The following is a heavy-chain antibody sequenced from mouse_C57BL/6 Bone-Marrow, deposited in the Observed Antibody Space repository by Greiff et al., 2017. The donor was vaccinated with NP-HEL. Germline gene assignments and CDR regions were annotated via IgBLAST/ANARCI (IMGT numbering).Heavy chain of an antibody. CDR1: GFTFSSYA. CDR2: ISDGGSYT. V-gene: IGHV5-4*03. D-gene: IGHD2-10*01. J-gene: IGHJ1*03. Sequence: EVMLVESGGGLVKPGGSLKLSCAASGFTFSSYAMSWVRQTPEKRLEWVATISDGGSYTYYPDNVKGRVTISRDNAKNNLYLQMSHLKSEDTAVYYCARAPYPWYFDFWGTGTTVTVSS. CDR3: ARAPYPWYFDF.